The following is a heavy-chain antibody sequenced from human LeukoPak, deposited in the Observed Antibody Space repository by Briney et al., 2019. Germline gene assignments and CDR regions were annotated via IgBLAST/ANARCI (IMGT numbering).Heavy chain of an antibody. CDR3: AKKKQLGTGDAFDI. D-gene: IGHD5-18*01. CDR1: GFTFSSYD. J-gene: IGHJ3*02. V-gene: IGHV3-30*18. CDR2: ISYDGSNK. Sequence: GGSLRLSCAASGFTFSSYDMHWVRQAPGKGLEWVAVISYDGSNKYYADSVKGRFTISRDNSKNTLYLQMDSLRAEDTAVYYCAKKKQLGTGDAFDIWGQGTMVTVSS.